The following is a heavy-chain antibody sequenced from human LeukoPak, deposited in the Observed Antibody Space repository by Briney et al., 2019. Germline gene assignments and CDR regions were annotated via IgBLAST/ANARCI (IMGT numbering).Heavy chain of an antibody. J-gene: IGHJ4*02. V-gene: IGHV1-2*02. CDR3: ASGHTDYYDSSVYYYEGPFDY. D-gene: IGHD3-22*01. CDR2: INPNSGGT. CDR1: GYTFTGYY. Sequence: HGASVKVSCKASGYTFTGYYMHWVRQAPGQGLEWMGWINPNSGGTNYAQKFQGRVTMTRDTSISTAYMELSRLRSDDTAVYYCASGHTDYYDSSVYYYEGPFDYWGQGTLVTVSS.